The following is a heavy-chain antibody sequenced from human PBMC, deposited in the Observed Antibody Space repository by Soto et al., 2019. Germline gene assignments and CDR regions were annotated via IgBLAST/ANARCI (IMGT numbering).Heavy chain of an antibody. V-gene: IGHV3-64*01. J-gene: IGHJ4*02. D-gene: IGHD6-13*01. CDR2: INTNGGST. Sequence: EVQLVESGGGLVQPGGSLRLSCAASGFTFSSYAMHWVRQAPGKGLEYVSTINTNGGSTYYANSVKGRFTSSRDNSKNTRYLQMGSLRAEDMAVYYCATTIAAAGGDYFNYWCQGTLVTVSS. CDR1: GFTFSSYA. CDR3: ATTIAAAGGDYFNY.